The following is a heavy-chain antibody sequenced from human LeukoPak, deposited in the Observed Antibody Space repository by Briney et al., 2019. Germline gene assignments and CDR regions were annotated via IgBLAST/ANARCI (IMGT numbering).Heavy chain of an antibody. CDR2: IYSGGNT. CDR3: ARGGSVGSYYYFDY. Sequence: GGSLRLSCAASGFTVSNTYMTWVRQAPGKGLEWVSVIYSGGNTYYADSVKGRFTTSRDNSKNTLFLQMNSLRAEDTAVYFCARGGSVGSYYYFDYWGQGTLVTVSS. V-gene: IGHV3-53*01. CDR1: GFTVSNTY. J-gene: IGHJ4*02. D-gene: IGHD1-26*01.